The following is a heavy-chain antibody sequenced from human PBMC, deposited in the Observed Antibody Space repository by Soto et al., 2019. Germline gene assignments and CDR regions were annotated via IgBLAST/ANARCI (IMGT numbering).Heavy chain of an antibody. D-gene: IGHD3-9*01. CDR3: TREALYDILTGYHYYFDY. V-gene: IGHV3-49*03. CDR1: GFTFGDYA. CDR2: IRSKAYGGTT. J-gene: IGHJ4*02. Sequence: GGSLRLSCTASGFTFGDYAMSWFRQAPGKGLEWVGFIRSKAYGGTTEYAASVKGRFTISRDDSKSIAYLQMNSLKTEDTAVYYCTREALYDILTGYHYYFDYWGQGTLVAVSS.